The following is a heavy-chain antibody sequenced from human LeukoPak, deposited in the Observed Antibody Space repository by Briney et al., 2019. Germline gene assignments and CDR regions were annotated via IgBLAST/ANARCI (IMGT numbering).Heavy chain of an antibody. CDR2: ISGSGGST. V-gene: IGHV3-23*01. J-gene: IGHJ3*02. D-gene: IGHD2-2*01. CDR3: ARVGGCSSTSCYDAFDI. Sequence: PGGSLRLSCAASGFTFSSYGMSWVRQAPGKGLEWVSAISGSGGSTYYADSVKGRFTISRDNAKNSLYLQMNSLRAEDTAVYYCARVGGCSSTSCYDAFDIWGQGTMVTVSS. CDR1: GFTFSSYG.